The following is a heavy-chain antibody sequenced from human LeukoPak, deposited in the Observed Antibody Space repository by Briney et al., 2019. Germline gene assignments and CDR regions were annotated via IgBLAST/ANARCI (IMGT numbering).Heavy chain of an antibody. CDR1: GFTFSSYS. D-gene: IGHD2-15*01. CDR3: ARGMAYCSGGSCAPAYFDY. V-gene: IGHV3-66*01. Sequence: GGSLRLSCAASGFTFSSYSMNWVRQAPGRGLEWVSVIYSGGSTYYADSVKGRFTISRDNSKNTLYLQMNSLRAEDTAVYYCARGMAYCSGGSCAPAYFDYWGQGTLVTVSS. CDR2: IYSGGST. J-gene: IGHJ4*02.